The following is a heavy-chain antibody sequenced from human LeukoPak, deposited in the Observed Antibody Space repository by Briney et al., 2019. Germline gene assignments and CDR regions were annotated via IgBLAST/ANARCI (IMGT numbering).Heavy chain of an antibody. J-gene: IGHJ6*03. V-gene: IGHV3-7*01. Sequence: WGSLRLSCAASGFTFSSYWMSWVGQAPGKGLEWVANIKQDGSEKYYVDSVKGRFTISRDNAKNSLYLQMNSLRAEDTAVYYCARAFLLYYMDVWGKGTTVTISS. CDR1: GFTFSSYW. CDR2: IKQDGSEK. D-gene: IGHD2-15*01. CDR3: ARAFLLYYMDV.